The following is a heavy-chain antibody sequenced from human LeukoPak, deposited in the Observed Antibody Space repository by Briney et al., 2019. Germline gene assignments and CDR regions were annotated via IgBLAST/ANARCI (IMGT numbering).Heavy chain of an antibody. J-gene: IGHJ3*01. CDR3: ARESGWGLPHAFDF. D-gene: IGHD3-3*01. Sequence: PGGSLRLSCAASGFTFSSYPLHWVRQAPGKGLEWVTLISYDGSKTYYADSVKGRFTISRDNSKNTLYLQMNSLRAEDTAVYYCARESGWGLPHAFDFWGQGTMVTVSS. V-gene: IGHV3-30-3*01. CDR2: ISYDGSKT. CDR1: GFTFSSYP.